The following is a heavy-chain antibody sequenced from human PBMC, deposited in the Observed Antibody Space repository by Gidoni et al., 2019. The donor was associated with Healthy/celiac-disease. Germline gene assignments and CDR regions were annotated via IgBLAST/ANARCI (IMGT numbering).Heavy chain of an antibody. CDR3: AKSLGIITGTTNWFDP. CDR2: ISGSGGST. D-gene: IGHD1-20*01. J-gene: IGHJ5*02. V-gene: IGHV3-23*01. Sequence: EVQLLESGGGLVQPGGSLRLSCAASGFTFSSYAMSWVRQAPGKGLEWVSAISGSGGSTYYADSVKGRFTISRDNSKNTLYLQMNSLRAEDTAVYYCAKSLGIITGTTNWFDPWGQGTLVTVSS. CDR1: GFTFSSYA.